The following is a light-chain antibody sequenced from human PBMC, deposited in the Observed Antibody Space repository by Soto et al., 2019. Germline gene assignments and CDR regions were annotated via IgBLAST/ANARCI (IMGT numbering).Light chain of an antibody. V-gene: IGKV4-1*01. CDR1: QSVLYSSNNKNY. CDR2: WAS. CDR3: QQYYSTPVT. Sequence: DIVMTQSPDSLAVSLGERATINCKSSQSVLYSSNNKNYLAWYQQKPGQPPKLLIYWASTRESGVPDRFSGSGSGTDFTLTISSLHAEDVAGYYCQQYYSTPVTFGQWTKLEIK. J-gene: IGKJ2*01.